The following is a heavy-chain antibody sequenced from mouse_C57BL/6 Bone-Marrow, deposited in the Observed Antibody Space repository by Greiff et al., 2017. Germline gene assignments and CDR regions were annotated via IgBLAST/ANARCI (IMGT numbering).Heavy chain of an antibody. V-gene: IGHV2-2*01. CDR2: IWSGGST. CDR3: AKSDGYLLAY. D-gene: IGHD2-3*01. J-gene: IGHJ3*01. CDR1: GFSLTSYG. Sequence: QVQLQQSGPGLVQPSQSLSITCPVSGFSLTSYGVHWVRQSPGKGLEWLGVIWSGGSTDYNAAFISRLSISKDNSKSQVFFKMNSLQADDTAIYYCAKSDGYLLAYWGQGTLVTVSA.